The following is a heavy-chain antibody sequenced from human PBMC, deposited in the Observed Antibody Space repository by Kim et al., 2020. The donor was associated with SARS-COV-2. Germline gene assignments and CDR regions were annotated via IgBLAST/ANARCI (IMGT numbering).Heavy chain of an antibody. V-gene: IGHV3-30-3*01. CDR3: ARSRSYSTSWFFDF. D-gene: IGHD6-13*01. J-gene: IGHJ4*02. CDR2: ISYYGGNK. CDR1: GFTGFPFSAYA. Sequence: GGSLRLSCAASGFTGFPFSAYAMHWVRQAPGKGLEWVTLISYYGGNKYYADSVRDRFTISRDNSKNTVYLQMNSLRTEDTAVYYCARSRSYSTSWFFDFWGQGTLVTVSS.